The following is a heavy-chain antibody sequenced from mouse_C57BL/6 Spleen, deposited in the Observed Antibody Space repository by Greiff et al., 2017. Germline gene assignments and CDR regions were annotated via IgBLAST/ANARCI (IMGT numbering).Heavy chain of an antibody. CDR3: ARYSNYDYCNY. D-gene: IGHD2-5*01. J-gene: IGHJ2*01. CDR1: GYTFTDHT. V-gene: IGHV1-78*01. CDR2: IYPRDGST. Sequence: VKLQESDAELVKPGASVKISCKVSGYTFTDHTIHWMKQRPEQGLEWIGYIYPRDGSTKYNEKFKGKATLTADKSTSTAYMQLNSLTSEDSAVDFCARYSNYDYCNYWGQGTTLTVSS.